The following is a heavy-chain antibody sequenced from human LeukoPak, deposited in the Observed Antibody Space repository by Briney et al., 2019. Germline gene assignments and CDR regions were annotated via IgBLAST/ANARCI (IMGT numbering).Heavy chain of an antibody. J-gene: IGHJ4*02. CDR1: GGSISSGDYY. D-gene: IGHD6-13*01. V-gene: IGHV4-30-4*01. CDR2: IYYSGST. Sequence: PSQTLSLTCTVSGGSISSGDYYWSWIRQPPGKGLEWIGYIYYSGSTYYNPSLKSRVTISVDTSKNQFSLKLSSVTAADTAVYYCARVQRGIAAARYPFDYWGQGTLVTVSS. CDR3: ARVQRGIAAARYPFDY.